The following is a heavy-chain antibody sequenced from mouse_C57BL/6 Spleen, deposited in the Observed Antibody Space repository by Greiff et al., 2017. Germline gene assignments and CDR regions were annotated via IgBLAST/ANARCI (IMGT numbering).Heavy chain of an antibody. D-gene: IGHD1-1*01. CDR1: GYTFTSYW. CDR3: ARGYYGSSPGD. CDR2: IDPSDSYT. V-gene: IGHV1-50*01. J-gene: IGHJ1*03. Sequence: VQLQQSGAELVKPGASVKLSCKASGYTFTSYWMQWVKQRPGQGLEWIGEIDPSDSYTNYNQKFKGKATLTVDTSSSTAYVQLRRLTSEASAVYYCARGYYGSSPGDWGKGTTVTVSS.